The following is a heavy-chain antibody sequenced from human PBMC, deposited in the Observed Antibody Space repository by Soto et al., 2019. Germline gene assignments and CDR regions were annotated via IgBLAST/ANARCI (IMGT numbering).Heavy chain of an antibody. CDR1: VFTFDDYA. V-gene: IGHV3-9*01. CDR2: ISWNGDSI. Sequence: SLRLSCAASVFTFDDYAMHWVLQAPWKGLEWVSGISWNGDSIGYADSVKGRFTISRDNAKNSLHLQMNSLRAEDTALYYCAKDIWTRYYHYGMDVWGQGTTVTVSS. J-gene: IGHJ6*02. CDR3: AKDIWTRYYHYGMDV. D-gene: IGHD3-10*01.